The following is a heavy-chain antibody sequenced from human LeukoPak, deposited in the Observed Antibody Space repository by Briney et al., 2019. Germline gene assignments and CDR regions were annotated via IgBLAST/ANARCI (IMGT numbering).Heavy chain of an antibody. CDR1: GYTFTGYY. CDR3: ARSPPPYCSSTSCYFGVYYYYGMDV. J-gene: IGHJ6*02. D-gene: IGHD2-2*01. V-gene: IGHV1-2*04. CDR2: INPNSGGT. Sequence: ASVKVSCKASGYTFTGYYMHWVRQAPGQGLEWMGWINPNSGGTNYAQKFQGWVTMTRDTSISTAYMELSRLRSDDTAVYYCARSPPPYCSSTSCYFGVYYYYGMDVWGQGTTVTVSS.